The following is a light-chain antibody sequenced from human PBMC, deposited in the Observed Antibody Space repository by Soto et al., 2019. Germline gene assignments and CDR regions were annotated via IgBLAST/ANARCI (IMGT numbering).Light chain of an antibody. J-gene: IGKJ5*01. V-gene: IGKV3-20*01. CDR2: AAS. CDR3: QQYGSSPPIT. CDR1: QSVSAY. Sequence: ESVLTQSPATLSLSPGERATLSCRASQSVSAYLAWYQQKPGQAPRLLIYAASNRATGIPDRFSGSGSGTDFTLTINRLEPEDFAVYYCQQYGSSPPITFGQGTRLEIK.